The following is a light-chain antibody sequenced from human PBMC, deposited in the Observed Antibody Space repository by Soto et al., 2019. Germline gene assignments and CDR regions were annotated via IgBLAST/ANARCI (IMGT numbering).Light chain of an antibody. CDR2: DNN. V-gene: IGLV1-51*01. CDR3: GTWDSSLSAVV. Sequence: QSVLTQPPSVSAAPGQKVIISCSGSSSNIGNNYVSWYQQFPGTAPKLLIYDNNKRPSGIPDRFSGSKSGTSATLDITGLQTGDEADYYCGTWDSSLSAVVFGGGTKVTVL. CDR1: SSNIGNNY. J-gene: IGLJ2*01.